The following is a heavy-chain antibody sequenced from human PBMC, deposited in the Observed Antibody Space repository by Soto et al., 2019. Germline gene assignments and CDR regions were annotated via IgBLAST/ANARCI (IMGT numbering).Heavy chain of an antibody. J-gene: IGHJ4*02. D-gene: IGHD4-4*01. CDR2: IDWDDDK. V-gene: IGHV2-70*11. CDR1: GFSLSTSGMC. Sequence: GSGPTLVNHTQTLTLTCTFSGFSLSTSGMCVSWIRQPPGKALEWLARIDWDDDKYYSTSLQTRLTISRDTSKNQVVLTMTNMDPVDTATYYCARMIYSNYGFDYWGQGTLVTVSS. CDR3: ARMIYSNYGFDY.